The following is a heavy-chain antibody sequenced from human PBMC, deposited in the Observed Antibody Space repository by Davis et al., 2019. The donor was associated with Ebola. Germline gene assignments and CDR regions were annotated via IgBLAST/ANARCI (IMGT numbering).Heavy chain of an antibody. CDR3: ARLRRAVTTIDY. J-gene: IGHJ4*02. D-gene: IGHD1-14*01. CDR1: GYSFTNYC. CDR2: IFPGDSDT. Sequence: PAGSLSLSCKGSGYSFTNYCLGWVRQMPGKGLEWMGIIFPGDSDTIYSPPFQGQITISADKSISTAYLHWTSLETSDTAIYYCARLRRAVTTIDYWGQGTLVTVSP. V-gene: IGHV5-51*01.